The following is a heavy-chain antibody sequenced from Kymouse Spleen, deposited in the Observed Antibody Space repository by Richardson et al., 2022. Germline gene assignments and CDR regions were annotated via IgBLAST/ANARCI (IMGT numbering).Heavy chain of an antibody. V-gene: IGHV3-53*01. D-gene: IGHD3-9*01. CDR2: IYSGGST. J-gene: IGHJ4*02. Sequence: EVQLVESGGGLIQPGGSLRLSCAASGFTVSSNYMSWVRQAPGKGLEWVSVIYSGGSTYYADSVKGRFTISRDNSKNTLYLQMNSLRAEDTAVYYCARSSYDILTGYYNPFDYWGQGTLVTVSS. CDR3: ARSSYDILTGYYNPFDY. CDR1: GFTVSSNY.